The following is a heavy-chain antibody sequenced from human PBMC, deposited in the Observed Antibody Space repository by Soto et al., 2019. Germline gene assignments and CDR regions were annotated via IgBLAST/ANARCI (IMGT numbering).Heavy chain of an antibody. Sequence: GGSLRLSCAASGFTFSSYGMHWVRQAPGKGLEWVAVIWYDGSNKYYADSVKDRFTISRDNSKNTLYLQMNSLRAEDTAVYYCARAPLQDYPYFDYWGQGTLVTVSS. V-gene: IGHV3-33*01. J-gene: IGHJ4*02. CDR3: ARAPLQDYPYFDY. CDR2: IWYDGSNK. D-gene: IGHD4-17*01. CDR1: GFTFSSYG.